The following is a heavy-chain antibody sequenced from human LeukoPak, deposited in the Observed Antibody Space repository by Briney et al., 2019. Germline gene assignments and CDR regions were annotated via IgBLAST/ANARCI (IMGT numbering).Heavy chain of an antibody. V-gene: IGHV4-39*07. D-gene: IGHD1-1*01. CDR3: ARVNGQAPYYYHGMDV. CDR2: IYYSGST. J-gene: IGHJ6*02. Sequence: PSETLSLTCTVSGGSISSSSYCWGWIRQPPGKGLEWIGSIYYSGSTYYNPSLKSRVTISVDTSKNQFSLKLNSVTAADTAVYYCARVNGQAPYYYHGMDVWGQGTTVTVSS. CDR1: GGSISSSSYC.